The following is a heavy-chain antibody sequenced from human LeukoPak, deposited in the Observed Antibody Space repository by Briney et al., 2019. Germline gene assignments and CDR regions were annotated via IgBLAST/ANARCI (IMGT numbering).Heavy chain of an antibody. V-gene: IGHV3-48*03. CDR3: ARLTLYCGGDCSNRGDY. CDR2: ISSSGSTI. CDR1: GFTFSSYE. J-gene: IGHJ4*02. Sequence: GGSLRLSCAASGFTFSSYEMNWVRQAPGKGLEWVSYISSSGSTIYYADSVKGRFTISRDNAKHSLYLQMNSLRAEDTAVYYCARLTLYCGGDCSNRGDYWGQGTLVTVSS. D-gene: IGHD2-21*02.